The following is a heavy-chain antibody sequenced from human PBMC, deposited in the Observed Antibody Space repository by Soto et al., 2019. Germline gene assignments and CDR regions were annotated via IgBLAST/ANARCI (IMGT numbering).Heavy chain of an antibody. D-gene: IGHD2-2*01. V-gene: IGHV1-69*01. J-gene: IGHJ6*02. CDR1: GGTFSSYA. CDR2: IIPISGTA. Sequence: QVQLVQSGAEVKKPGSSVKVSCKASGGTFSSYAIRWVRQAPGQGLEWMGGIIPISGTANYAQKFQGRVTITADESTSTAYMVLSSVRSEDTAVSYCARSQVSGTSLEIYYYYYYGMDVWGQGTTVTVSS. CDR3: ARSQVSGTSLEIYYYYYYGMDV.